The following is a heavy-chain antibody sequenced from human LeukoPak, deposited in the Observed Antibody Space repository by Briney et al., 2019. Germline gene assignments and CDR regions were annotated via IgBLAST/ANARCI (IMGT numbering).Heavy chain of an antibody. Sequence: GASVKVSCKASGYTFTGYYMHWVRQAPGQGLEWMGWINPNSGGTNYAQKFQGRVTMTRDTSISTAYMELSRLRSDDTAVYYCARDGGYCSSTSCPRGYYYYMDVWGKGTTVTISS. D-gene: IGHD2-2*03. V-gene: IGHV1-2*02. J-gene: IGHJ6*03. CDR2: INPNSGGT. CDR3: ARDGGYCSSTSCPRGYYYYMDV. CDR1: GYTFTGYY.